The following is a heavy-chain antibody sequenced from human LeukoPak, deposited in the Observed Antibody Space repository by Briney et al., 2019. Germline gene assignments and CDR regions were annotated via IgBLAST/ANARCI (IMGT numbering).Heavy chain of an antibody. Sequence: PGGSLRLSCATSGFTFNNNAMSWVRQAPGKGLEWVSAINGGGDATEYADSVKGRFTISRDNSKNTLYLQMNSLRPDDTAVYYSARCTASCYANAFDVWGQGTLLTVSS. CDR2: INGGGDAT. J-gene: IGHJ3*01. V-gene: IGHV3-23*01. CDR3: ARCTASCYANAFDV. D-gene: IGHD2-2*01. CDR1: GFTFNNNA.